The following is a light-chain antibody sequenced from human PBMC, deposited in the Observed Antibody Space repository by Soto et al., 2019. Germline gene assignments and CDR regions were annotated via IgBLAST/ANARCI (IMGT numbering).Light chain of an antibody. CDR3: AAWDDSLSDWV. V-gene: IGLV1-47*01. CDR1: SSNIGSDY. Sequence: QPVLTQPPSASGTPGQSVTISCSGSSSNIGSDYVYWYQQLPGTAPKLLIYRNDQRPSGVPDRFSGSKSGTSASLAISGLRSEDEAEYYCAAWDDSLSDWVVGGGTKLTVL. CDR2: RND. J-gene: IGLJ3*02.